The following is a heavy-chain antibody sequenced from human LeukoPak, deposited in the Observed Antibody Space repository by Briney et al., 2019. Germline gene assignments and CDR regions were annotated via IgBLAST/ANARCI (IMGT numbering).Heavy chain of an antibody. V-gene: IGHV3-23*01. D-gene: IGHD2-21*02. CDR3: AREVYCGRDCYNPGYGVDV. J-gene: IGHJ6*02. CDR1: RFTFSSYA. CDR2: ISGSGGRT. Sequence: GSLRLSCAASRFTFSSYAMSWVRQAPGKGLEWVAVISGSGGRTYYANSVKGRFTISRDNSKNTLSLQMNSLRDEDTATYYCAREVYCGRDCYNPGYGVDVWGQGTTVTVSS.